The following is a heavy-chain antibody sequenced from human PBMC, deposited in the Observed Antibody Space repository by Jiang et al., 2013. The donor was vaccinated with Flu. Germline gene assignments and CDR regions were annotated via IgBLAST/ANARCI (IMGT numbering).Heavy chain of an antibody. J-gene: IGHJ4*02. D-gene: IGHD2-15*01. CDR1: GGSSSNNY. V-gene: IGHV4-34*01. CDR2: INHSGST. Sequence: LLKPSETLSLTCAVYGGSSSNNYGIWIRQPPGKGLEWIGEINHSGSTNYNPSLKSRVTISIDTSKNQFSLKLTSVTAADTAVYYCARDSRNCRDGRCYIWNDDWGQGTLVTVSS. CDR3: ARDSRNCRDGRCYIWNDD.